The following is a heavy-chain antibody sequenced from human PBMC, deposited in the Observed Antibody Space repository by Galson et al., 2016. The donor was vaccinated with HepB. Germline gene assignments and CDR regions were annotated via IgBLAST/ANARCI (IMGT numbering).Heavy chain of an antibody. CDR2: ITGSGGSA. V-gene: IGHV3-23*01. CDR3: ARDRGYSGTSRIPLDY. CDR1: GFTFSSHA. D-gene: IGHD5-12*01. Sequence: SLRLSCAASGFTFSSHAMSWVRQAPGKGLEWVSAITGSGGSAYYADSVKGRFTFSRDNSKNTLYLQMNSLRDEDTAVYYCARDRGYSGTSRIPLDYWGQGTLVTVSS. J-gene: IGHJ4*02.